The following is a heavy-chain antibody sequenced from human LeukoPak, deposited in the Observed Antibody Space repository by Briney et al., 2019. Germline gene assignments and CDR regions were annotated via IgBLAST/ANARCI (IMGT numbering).Heavy chain of an antibody. CDR2: ITTSDGNT. CDR3: AKDGGLWVSAHWGDS. D-gene: IGHD7-27*01. J-gene: IGHJ4*02. Sequence: PGGSLRLSCAASGFTFSSYTISWVRQAPGKGLEWVSTITTSDGNTYYADSVKGQFTVSRDNSKNTLFLQMNSLRAEDTAVYYCAKDGGLWVSAHWGDSWGRGTLVTVSS. CDR1: GFTFSSYT. V-gene: IGHV3-23*01.